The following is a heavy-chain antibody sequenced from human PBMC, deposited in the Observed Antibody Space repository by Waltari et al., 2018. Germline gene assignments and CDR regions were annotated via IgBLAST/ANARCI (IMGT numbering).Heavy chain of an antibody. V-gene: IGHV4-39*01. CDR1: GGSISRTSYY. J-gene: IGHJ3*02. CDR2: IYYSGSS. D-gene: IGHD6-6*01. CDR3: ARQEGSIAAVFDI. Sequence: QLQLQESGPGLVKPSETLSLTCIVSGGSISRTSYYWGWIRQSPGKGLEWIGSIYYSGSSHYNPSLKSRVTISVDTSKNQFSLRLSSVTAADTTVYYCARQEGSIAAVFDIWGQGTMVTVSS.